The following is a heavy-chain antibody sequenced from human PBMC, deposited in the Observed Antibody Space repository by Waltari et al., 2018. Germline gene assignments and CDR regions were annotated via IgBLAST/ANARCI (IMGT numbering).Heavy chain of an antibody. CDR1: GFTFSSYA. V-gene: IGHV3-30-3*01. CDR2: ISYDGSNK. CDR3: ARDETNYFDY. D-gene: IGHD4-17*01. J-gene: IGHJ4*02. Sequence: QVQLVESGGGVVQPGRSLRLSCAASGFTFSSYAMHWVRQAPGKGLGWVAVISYDGSNKYYADSVKGRFTISRDNSKNTLYLQMNSLRAEDTAVYYCARDETNYFDYWGQGTLVTVSS.